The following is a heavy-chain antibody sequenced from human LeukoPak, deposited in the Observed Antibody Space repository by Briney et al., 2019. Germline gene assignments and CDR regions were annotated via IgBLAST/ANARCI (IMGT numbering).Heavy chain of an antibody. J-gene: IGHJ4*02. CDR1: GFTFTSSA. CDR2: IVVGSGNT. CDR3: AADGTIYLPAAFH. V-gene: IGHV1-58*01. D-gene: IGHD2-2*01. Sequence: GTSVKVSCKASGFTFTSSAVQWVRQARGQRLEWIGWIVVGSGNTNYAQKFQERVTITRDMSTSTAYMELSSLRSEDTAVYYCAADGTIYLPAAFHWGQGTLVTVSS.